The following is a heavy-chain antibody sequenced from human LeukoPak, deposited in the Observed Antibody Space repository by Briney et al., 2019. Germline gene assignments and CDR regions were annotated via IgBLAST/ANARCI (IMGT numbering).Heavy chain of an antibody. CDR2: ISYDGSNK. D-gene: IGHD2-2*01. CDR3: ARDEGQLSRFDY. Sequence: PGRSLRLSCAASGFTFSSYAMHWVRQAPGKGLEWVAVISYDGSNKYYADSVKGRFTISRDNSKNTLYLQMNSLRAEDTAVYYCARDEGQLSRFDYWGQGTLVTVSS. CDR1: GFTFSSYA. J-gene: IGHJ4*02. V-gene: IGHV3-30*04.